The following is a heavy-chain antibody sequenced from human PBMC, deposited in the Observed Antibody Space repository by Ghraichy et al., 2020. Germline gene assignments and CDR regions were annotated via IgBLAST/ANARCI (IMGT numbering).Heavy chain of an antibody. V-gene: IGHV4-31*03. J-gene: IGHJ6*02. CDR2: IYYSGST. Sequence: SQTLSLTCTVSGGSISSGGYYWSWIRQHPGKGLEWIGYIYYSGSTYYNPSLKSRVTISVDTSKNQFSLKLSSVTAADTAVYYCARDWVVAANYYGMDVWGQGTTVTVSS. CDR3: ARDWVVAANYYGMDV. CDR1: GGSISSGGYY. D-gene: IGHD2-15*01.